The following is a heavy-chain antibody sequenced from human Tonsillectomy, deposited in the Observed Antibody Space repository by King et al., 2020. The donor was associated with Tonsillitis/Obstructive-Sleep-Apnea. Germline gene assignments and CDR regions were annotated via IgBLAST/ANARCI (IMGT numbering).Heavy chain of an antibody. Sequence: VQLVESGGGVVQPGRSLRISCAASGFTFSTYGIHWVRQAPGKGLEWVAIIWHDGINKYYADSVKGRFTISRDNSKNTLYLEMNSLRAEDTAVYYCARDTHYDGSGSDYPRHYYGMDVWGQGTTVTVSS. D-gene: IGHD3-10*01. CDR2: IWHDGINK. CDR1: GFTFSTYG. CDR3: ARDTHYDGSGSDYPRHYYGMDV. J-gene: IGHJ6*02. V-gene: IGHV3-33*01.